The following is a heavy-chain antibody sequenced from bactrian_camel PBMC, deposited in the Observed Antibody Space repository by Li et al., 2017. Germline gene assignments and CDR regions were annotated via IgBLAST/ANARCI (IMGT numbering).Heavy chain of an antibody. J-gene: IGHJ6*01. V-gene: IGHV3S53*01. Sequence: VQLVESGGGSVQAGGSLRLSCVVSGYTYSNNYIGWFRQGAGKEHEGVATIGSDGTTNYADPVKGRFTISKDNAKNTLYLQMNSLKSEDTALYYCATDDPLGSPGGFGYWGQGTQVTVS. CDR3: ATDDPLGSPGGFGY. CDR1: GYTYSNNY. CDR2: IGSDGTT. D-gene: IGHD5*01.